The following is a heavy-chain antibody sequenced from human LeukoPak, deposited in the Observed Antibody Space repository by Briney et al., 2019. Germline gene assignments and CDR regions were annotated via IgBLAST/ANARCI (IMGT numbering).Heavy chain of an antibody. V-gene: IGHV3-43D*03. Sequence: GGSLRLSCAASGFTFDDYAMHWVRQAPGKGLEWVSLISWDGGSTYYADSVKGRFTISRDNAKNSLYLQMNSLRAEDTAVYYCARERVETAMDWGDYYYMDVWGKGTTVTVSS. J-gene: IGHJ6*03. D-gene: IGHD5-18*01. CDR2: ISWDGGST. CDR3: ARERVETAMDWGDYYYMDV. CDR1: GFTFDDYA.